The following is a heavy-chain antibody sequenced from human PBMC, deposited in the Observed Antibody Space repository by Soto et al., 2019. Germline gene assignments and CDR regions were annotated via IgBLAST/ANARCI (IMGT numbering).Heavy chain of an antibody. CDR3: AASAPPATNYYYAMDV. D-gene: IGHD5-12*01. V-gene: IGHV4-61*01. CDR2: FYDSGST. Sequence: PSETLSLTCTVSGGSVSSGSFYWSWIRRPPGKGLEWIGYFYDSGSTNYNPSLRSRVTMSVDTSKNQFSLKLSTVTAADTAVYYCAASAPPATNYYYAMDVWHQGTTLAVSS. J-gene: IGHJ6*02. CDR1: GGSVSSGSFY.